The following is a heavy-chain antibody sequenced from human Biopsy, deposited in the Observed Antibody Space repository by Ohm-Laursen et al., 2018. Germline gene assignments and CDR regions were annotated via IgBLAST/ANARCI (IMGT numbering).Heavy chain of an antibody. D-gene: IGHD3-22*01. CDR1: GGSISSGGSH. CDR3: ARGDYFDSNGYFWFDP. CDR2: IFNSANT. J-gene: IGHJ5*02. V-gene: IGHV4-31*01. Sequence: TLSPTCTVSGGSISSGGSHWSWIRQRPGKGLEWIGYIFNSANTYYNPSLKNLITISGDTSKNQFSLKLNSVTAADTAVYYCARGDYFDSNGYFWFDPWGQGTLVTVSS.